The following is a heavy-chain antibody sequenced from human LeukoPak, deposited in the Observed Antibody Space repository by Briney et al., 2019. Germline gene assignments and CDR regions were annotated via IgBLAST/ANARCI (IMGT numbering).Heavy chain of an antibody. CDR2: IYYSGST. J-gene: IGHJ4*02. Sequence: RPSETLSLTCTVSGGSISSYYWSWIRQPPGKGLEWIGYIYYSGSTNYNPSLKSRVTISVDTSKNQFSLKLSSVTAADTAVYYCARLLYGSGSYYLDHWGQGTLVTVSS. CDR1: GGSISSYY. CDR3: ARLLYGSGSYYLDH. V-gene: IGHV4-59*01. D-gene: IGHD3-10*01.